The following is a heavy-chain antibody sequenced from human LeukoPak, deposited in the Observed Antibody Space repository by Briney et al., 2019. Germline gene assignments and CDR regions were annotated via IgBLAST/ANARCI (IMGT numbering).Heavy chain of an antibody. Sequence: PPETLSLTCTVSGGSISSNYWSWIRQPPGKGLEWIGYIYYTGNANYNPSLKSRVTISVDTSKNQFSLKLNSVTAADTAIYYCTRRASRGWEYDYWGQGTLVTVSS. J-gene: IGHJ4*02. V-gene: IGHV4-59*08. CDR1: GGSISSNY. CDR3: TRRASRGWEYDY. D-gene: IGHD6-19*01. CDR2: IYYTGNA.